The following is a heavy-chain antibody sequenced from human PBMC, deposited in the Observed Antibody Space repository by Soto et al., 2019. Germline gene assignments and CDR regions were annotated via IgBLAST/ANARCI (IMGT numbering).Heavy chain of an antibody. Sequence: GESLKISCKGSGYSFTSYWISWVRQMPGKGLEWMGRIDPSDSYTNYSPSFQGHVTISADKSISTAYLQWSSLKASDTAMYYCATNHYDILTGYPFDYWGQGTLVTVSS. D-gene: IGHD3-9*01. CDR1: GYSFTSYW. CDR3: ATNHYDILTGYPFDY. J-gene: IGHJ4*02. CDR2: IDPSDSYT. V-gene: IGHV5-10-1*01.